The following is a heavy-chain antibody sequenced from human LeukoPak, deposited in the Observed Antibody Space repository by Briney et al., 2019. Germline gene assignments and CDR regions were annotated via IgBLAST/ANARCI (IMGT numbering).Heavy chain of an antibody. D-gene: IGHD4-17*01. CDR3: ARGWRPYDYGDYDYFDY. CDR2: MNPNSGNT. V-gene: IGHV1-8*01. Sequence: ASVKVSCKASGYTFTSYDINWVRQATGQGFEWMGWMNPNSGNTGYAQKFQGRVTMTRNTSISTAYMELSSLRPEDTAVYYCARGWRPYDYGDYDYFDYWGQGTLVTVSS. CDR1: GYTFTSYD. J-gene: IGHJ4*02.